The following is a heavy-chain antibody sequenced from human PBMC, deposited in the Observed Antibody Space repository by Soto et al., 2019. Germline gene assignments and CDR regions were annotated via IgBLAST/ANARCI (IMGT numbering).Heavy chain of an antibody. CDR3: ASRSSGWYFDY. D-gene: IGHD6-19*01. J-gene: IGHJ4*02. Sequence: EVQLLESGGGLVQPGGSLRLSCAASGFTFSSYTMNWVRQAPGKGLEWVSVISGSDGSTYYADSVKGRFTISRDNSKNTLYLQINSLRADDTAVYYCASRSSGWYFDYWGQGTLVTVSS. V-gene: IGHV3-23*01. CDR2: ISGSDGST. CDR1: GFTFSSYT.